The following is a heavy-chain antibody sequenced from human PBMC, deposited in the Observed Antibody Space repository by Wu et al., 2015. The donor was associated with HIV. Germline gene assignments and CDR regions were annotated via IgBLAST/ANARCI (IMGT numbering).Heavy chain of an antibody. V-gene: IGHV1-46*03. CDR3: ATRIGNMEAFNI. CDR2: INPGGVRV. D-gene: IGHD1/OR15-1a*01. CDR1: GYTFTGYY. Sequence: QLVQSGPEVKKPGTSVKVSCKASGYTFTGYYIHWVRQAPGQGLEWMGVINPGGVRVSYAQKFQGRVTMTSDTSTSTVHMDLSSLRSEDTAMYYCATRIGNMEAFNIWGQGTMVIVSS. J-gene: IGHJ3*02.